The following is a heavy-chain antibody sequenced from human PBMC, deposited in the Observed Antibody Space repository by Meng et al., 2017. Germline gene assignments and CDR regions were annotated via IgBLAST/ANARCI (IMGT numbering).Heavy chain of an antibody. J-gene: IGHJ6*02. V-gene: IGHV3-20*04. Sequence: GESLKISCAASGFTFDDYGMSWVRQAPGKGLEWVSGINWNGGSTGYAESVKGRFTISRDNSKNSLYLQMNSLGAEDTDLYYCARGYNYYDSSGYYIPMGGYYGMDVWGQGTTVTVSS. CDR1: GFTFDDYG. CDR3: ARGYNYYDSSGYYIPMGGYYGMDV. D-gene: IGHD3-22*01. CDR2: INWNGGST.